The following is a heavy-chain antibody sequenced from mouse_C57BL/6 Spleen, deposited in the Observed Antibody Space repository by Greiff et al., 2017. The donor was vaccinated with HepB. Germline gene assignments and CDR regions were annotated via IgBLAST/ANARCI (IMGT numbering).Heavy chain of an antibody. D-gene: IGHD2-3*01. CDR2: INPNNGGT. CDR1: GYTFTDYN. V-gene: IGHV1-18*01. Sequence: EVKLMESGPELVKPGASVKIPCKASGYTFTDYNMDWVKQSHGKSLEWIGDINPNNGGTIYNQKFKGKATLTVDKSSSTAYMELRSLTSEDTAVYYCARRGDGYPYYFDDWGQGTTLTVSS. J-gene: IGHJ2*01. CDR3: ARRGDGYPYYFDD.